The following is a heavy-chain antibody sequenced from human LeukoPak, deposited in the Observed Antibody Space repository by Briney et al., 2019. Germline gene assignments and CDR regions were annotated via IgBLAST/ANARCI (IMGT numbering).Heavy chain of an antibody. Sequence: GGSLRLSCAASGFTFSSCGMNWVRQAPGTGLQWVAYISSGRPTLNYADSVRGRFTVSRDNAKGSLLLQMNNLRVEDTAVYYCGRGGAARPDYWGQGTLVTVAS. D-gene: IGHD6-6*01. V-gene: IGHV3-48*04. CDR1: GFTFSSCG. J-gene: IGHJ4*02. CDR3: GRGGAARPDY. CDR2: ISSGRPTL.